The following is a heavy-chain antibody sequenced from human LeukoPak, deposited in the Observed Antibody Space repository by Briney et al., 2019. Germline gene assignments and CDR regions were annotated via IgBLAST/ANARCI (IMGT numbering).Heavy chain of an antibody. V-gene: IGHV4-34*01. Sequence: SETLSLTCAVYGGSFSGYYWSWIRQPPGKGLEWIGEINHSGSTNYNPSLKSRVTISVDTSKNQFSLKLSSVIAADTAVYYCARRRGYSYGYTVRGWYFDLWGRGTLVTVSS. CDR1: GGSFSGYY. CDR3: ARRRGYSYGYTVRGWYFDL. CDR2: INHSGST. D-gene: IGHD5-18*01. J-gene: IGHJ2*01.